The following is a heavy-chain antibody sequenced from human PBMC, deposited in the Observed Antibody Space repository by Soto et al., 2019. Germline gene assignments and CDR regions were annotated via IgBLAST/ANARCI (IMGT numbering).Heavy chain of an antibody. CDR2: MNPNSGNT. CDR3: ARAGRVDASTDY. J-gene: IGHJ4*02. D-gene: IGHD3-16*01. Sequence: ASVKVSCKASGYTFTSYDINWVRQATGQGLEWMGWMNPNSGNTGYAQKFQGRVTMTRNTSISTAYMELSSLRSEDTAVYYCARAGRVDASTDYWGQGTLVTVSS. CDR1: GYTFTSYD. V-gene: IGHV1-8*01.